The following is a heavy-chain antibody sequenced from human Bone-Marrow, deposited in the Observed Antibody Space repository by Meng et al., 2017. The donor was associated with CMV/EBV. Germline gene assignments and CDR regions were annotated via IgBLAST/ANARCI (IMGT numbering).Heavy chain of an antibody. J-gene: IGHJ6*02. D-gene: IGHD6-13*01. CDR2: IRYDGSNK. CDR3: AKESKLVSGGMDV. Sequence: GESLKISCAASGFTFSSYGMHWVRQAPGKGLEWVAFIRYDGSNKYYADSVKGRFTITRDNSKNTMYLQMDSLRAEDTAVYYCAKESKLVSGGMDVWGQGTTVTVSS. CDR1: GFTFSSYG. V-gene: IGHV3-30*02.